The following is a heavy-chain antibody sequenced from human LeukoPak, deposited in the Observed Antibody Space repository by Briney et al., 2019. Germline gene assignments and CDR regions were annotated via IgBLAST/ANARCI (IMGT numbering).Heavy chain of an antibody. CDR1: GYRFSKYW. V-gene: IGHV5-51*01. CDR3: ARPFYSSSWYFDY. D-gene: IGHD6-13*01. Sequence: PGESLKISCRGSGYRFSKYWIGWVRQMPGKGLEWMGIIYPSDSDTRYSPSFQGQVTISADKSISTAYLQWSSLKASDTAMYYCARPFYSSSWYFDYWGQGTLVTVSS. CDR2: IYPSDSDT. J-gene: IGHJ4*02.